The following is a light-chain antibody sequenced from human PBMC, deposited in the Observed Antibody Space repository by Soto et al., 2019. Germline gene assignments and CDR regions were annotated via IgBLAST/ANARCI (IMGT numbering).Light chain of an antibody. Sequence: QSALNQPRSVSGSPGQSVTISCTGTSNDFGGYNYVSWYQQHPGKAPKLMIYDVSKRPSGVPDRFSGSKSGNTASLTISGLQAEDEADYYCCSYAGSYTLYVFGSGTKVTVL. CDR1: SNDFGGYNY. CDR3: CSYAGSYTLYV. V-gene: IGLV2-11*01. CDR2: DVS. J-gene: IGLJ1*01.